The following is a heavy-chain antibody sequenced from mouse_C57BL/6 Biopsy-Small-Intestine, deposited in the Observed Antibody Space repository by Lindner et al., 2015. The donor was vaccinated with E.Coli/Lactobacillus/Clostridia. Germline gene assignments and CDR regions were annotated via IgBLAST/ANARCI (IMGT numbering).Heavy chain of an antibody. J-gene: IGHJ3*01. V-gene: IGHV1-34*01. D-gene: IGHD2-4*01. CDR1: GYTFTDYY. CDR2: IYPNNGGN. CDR3: ARRYDYDGRFAY. Sequence: VQLQESGPELVKPGASVKMSCKASGYTFTDYYMHWVKQSHGKSLEWIGYIYPNNGGNGYNQKFKGKATLTVDKSSSTAYMELNSLTSEDSAVYYCARRYDYDGRFAYWGQGTLVTVSA.